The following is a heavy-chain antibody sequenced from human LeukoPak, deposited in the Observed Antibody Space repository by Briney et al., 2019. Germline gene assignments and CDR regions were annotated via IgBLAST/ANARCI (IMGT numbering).Heavy chain of an antibody. V-gene: IGHV4-30-4*01. J-gene: IGHJ4*02. CDR1: GGSISSGNYY. CDR2: IYYSGST. D-gene: IGHD3-10*01. Sequence: KPSETLSLTCTVSGGSISSGNYYWSWIRQPPGKGLEWIGYIYYSGSTYYNPSLKSRVTISVDSSKNQFSLKLSSVTAADTAVYYCARVEVRGVLDYWGQGTLVTVSS. CDR3: ARVEVRGVLDY.